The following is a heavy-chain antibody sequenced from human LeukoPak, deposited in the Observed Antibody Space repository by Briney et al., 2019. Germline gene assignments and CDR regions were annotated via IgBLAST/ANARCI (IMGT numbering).Heavy chain of an antibody. V-gene: IGHV3-23*01. CDR3: AKLGGHPLHNYYVGV. Sequence: GGSLRLSCAASGFTFSSYSMSWVRQAPGKGLEWVSGILDSGYSTYYANSVKGLFTISREHSNNTMYLQMNSLRAEDKAVYYCAKLGGHPLHNYYVGVWGKGTTVAVSS. CDR2: ILDSGYST. J-gene: IGHJ6*03. D-gene: IGHD3-16*01. CDR1: GFTFSSYS.